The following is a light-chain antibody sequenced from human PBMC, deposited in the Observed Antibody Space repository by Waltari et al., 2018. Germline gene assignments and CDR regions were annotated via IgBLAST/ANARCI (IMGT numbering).Light chain of an antibody. J-gene: IGKJ5*01. Sequence: EIVLTQSPATLSLSPGERATLSCKASQSVSSYLAWYQQKPGQAPRLLIYDASNRATGIPARFSGSGSGTDSTLTISSLEPEDFAVYYCQQRSNWPSITFGQGTRLEIK. CDR3: QQRSNWPSIT. CDR2: DAS. CDR1: QSVSSY. V-gene: IGKV3-11*01.